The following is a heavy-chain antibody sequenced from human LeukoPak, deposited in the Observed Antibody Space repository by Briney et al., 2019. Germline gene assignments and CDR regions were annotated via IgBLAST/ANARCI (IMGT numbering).Heavy chain of an antibody. V-gene: IGHV1-69*13. CDR2: IIPIFGTA. D-gene: IGHD3-22*01. CDR3: ASNYDSSGYYCGAFNH. Sequence: ASVKVSCTASGGTFSSYAISWVRQAPGQGLEWMGGIIPIFGTANYAQKFQGRVTITADESTSTAYMELSSLRSEDTAVFYCASNYDSSGYYCGAFNHWGQGTLVTVSS. J-gene: IGHJ5*02. CDR1: GGTFSSYA.